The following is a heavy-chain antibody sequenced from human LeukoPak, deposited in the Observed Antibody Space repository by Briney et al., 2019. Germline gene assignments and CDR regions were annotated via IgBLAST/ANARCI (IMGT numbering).Heavy chain of an antibody. J-gene: IGHJ6*03. V-gene: IGHV4-39*01. CDR3: ARHGMQSGYNSYYYYYYMDV. CDR2: IYYSGST. D-gene: IGHD5-12*01. CDR1: GGSISSRSYY. Sequence: SETLSLTCTVSGGSISSRSYYWGWIRQPPGKGLEWIGTIYYSGSTYYNPSLKSRVTISVDTSKNQFSLKLSSVTAADTAVYYCARHGMQSGYNSYYYYYYMDVWGKGTTVSVSS.